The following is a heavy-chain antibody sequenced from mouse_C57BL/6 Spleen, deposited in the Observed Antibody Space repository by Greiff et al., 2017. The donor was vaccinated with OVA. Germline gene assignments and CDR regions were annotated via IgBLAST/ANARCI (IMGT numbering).Heavy chain of an antibody. Sequence: QVQLQQSGAELVRPGTSVKVSCKASGYAFTNYLIEWVKQRPGQGLEWIGVINPGSGGTNYNEKFKGKATLTADKSSSTAYMQLSSLTSEDSAVYFCARKEGRYYAMDYWGQGTSVTVSS. CDR2: INPGSGGT. CDR1: GYAFTNYL. V-gene: IGHV1-54*01. CDR3: ARKEGRYYAMDY. J-gene: IGHJ4*01.